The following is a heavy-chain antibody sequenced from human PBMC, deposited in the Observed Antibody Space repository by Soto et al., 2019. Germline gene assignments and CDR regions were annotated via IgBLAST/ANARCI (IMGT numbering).Heavy chain of an antibody. Sequence: GGSLRLSCAASGFTFSSYGMHWVRQAPGKGLEWVAVIWYDGSNKYYADSVKGRFTISRDNSKNTLYLQMNSLRAEDTAVYYCARDEGTHCSSTSCPAYYYYYMDVWGKGTTVTVSS. CDR3: ARDEGTHCSSTSCPAYYYYYMDV. J-gene: IGHJ6*03. V-gene: IGHV3-33*01. CDR2: IWYDGSNK. D-gene: IGHD2-2*01. CDR1: GFTFSSYG.